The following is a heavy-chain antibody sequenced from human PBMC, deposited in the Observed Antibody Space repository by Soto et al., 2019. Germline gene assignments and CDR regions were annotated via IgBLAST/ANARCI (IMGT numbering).Heavy chain of an antibody. Sequence: GGSLRLSCEVSGFTFSDFGLDWVRQAPGKGLEWVAIISHDGSKRFYADSVKGRFTISRDNSKNTLYLQMSSLRPEDTALYYCAKTAAYVDGYDNTGYSSEDYWGHGTLVTVSS. CDR2: ISHDGSKR. J-gene: IGHJ4*01. CDR3: AKTAAYVDGYDNTGYSSEDY. CDR1: GFTFSDFG. V-gene: IGHV3-30*18. D-gene: IGHD3-22*01.